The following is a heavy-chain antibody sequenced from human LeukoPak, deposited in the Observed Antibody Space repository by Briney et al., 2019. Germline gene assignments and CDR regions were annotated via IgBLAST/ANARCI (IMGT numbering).Heavy chain of an antibody. Sequence: ASVKVSCKASGYNFISYAMHWVRQAPGQSLEWMGWIHTDNGDTKYSHYFLGRVTITRDTSANTAYMELSSLRPEDTAVYYCARDRVVGLAPFDPWGQGTLVTVSS. CDR3: ARDRVVGLAPFDP. CDR1: GYNFISYA. V-gene: IGHV1-3*04. D-gene: IGHD2-15*01. CDR2: IHTDNGDT. J-gene: IGHJ5*02.